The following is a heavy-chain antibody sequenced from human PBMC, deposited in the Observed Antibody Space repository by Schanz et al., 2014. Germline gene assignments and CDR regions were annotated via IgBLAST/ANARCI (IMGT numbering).Heavy chain of an antibody. J-gene: IGHJ3*02. CDR2: IIPILGIA. V-gene: IGHV1-69*02. CDR1: GGTFNSYT. D-gene: IGHD2-2*01. Sequence: VQLEQSGAEVKKPGSSMKVSCKASGGTFNSYTINWVRQAPGQGLEWMGRIIPILGIANYAQQFQGRVTFTADKSTSTAYMELSSLRYEDTALYYCARGTMPGTFDIWGQGTMVTVSS. CDR3: ARGTMPGTFDI.